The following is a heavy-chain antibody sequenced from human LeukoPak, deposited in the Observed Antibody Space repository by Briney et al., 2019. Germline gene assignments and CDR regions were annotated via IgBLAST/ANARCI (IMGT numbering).Heavy chain of an antibody. V-gene: IGHV3-23*01. J-gene: IGHJ4*02. CDR3: ARNLPAADY. D-gene: IGHD2-2*01. CDR1: GFTFSSYA. CDR2: TSGSGGST. Sequence: GGSLRLSCAASGFTFSSYAMSWVRQAPGKGLEWVSDTSGSGGSTYHADSVKGRFTISRDNSKNTLYLQMNSLRAEDTAVYYCARNLPAADYWGQGTLVTVSS.